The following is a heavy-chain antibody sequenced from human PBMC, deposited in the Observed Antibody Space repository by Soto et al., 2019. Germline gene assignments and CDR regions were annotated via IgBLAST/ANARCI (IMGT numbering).Heavy chain of an antibody. CDR1: GGSFSGYY. CDR2: INHSGST. CDR3: ARGGRRSSWYRSIWFDP. V-gene: IGHV4-34*01. D-gene: IGHD6-13*01. Sequence: QVQLQQWGAGLLKPSETLSLTCAVYGGSFSGYYWSWIRQPPGKGLEWIGEINHSGSTNYNPSLKSRVTISVDTSKNQFSLKLSSVTAADTAVYYCARGGRRSSWYRSIWFDPWGQGTLVTVSS. J-gene: IGHJ5*02.